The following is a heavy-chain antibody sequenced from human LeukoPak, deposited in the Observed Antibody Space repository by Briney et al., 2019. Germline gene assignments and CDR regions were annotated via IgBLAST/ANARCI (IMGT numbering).Heavy chain of an antibody. Sequence: PGGSLRLSCAASGFTFSSYSMNWVRQAPGKGLEWVSYISAISSSGTYYADSVKGRFTISRDNAKNSLYLQMNSLRAEDTAVYYCARDFHRRYYDSSGYNAFDIWGQGTMVTVSS. CDR2: ISAISSSGT. V-gene: IGHV3-48*04. CDR3: ARDFHRRYYDSSGYNAFDI. CDR1: GFTFSSYS. D-gene: IGHD3-22*01. J-gene: IGHJ3*02.